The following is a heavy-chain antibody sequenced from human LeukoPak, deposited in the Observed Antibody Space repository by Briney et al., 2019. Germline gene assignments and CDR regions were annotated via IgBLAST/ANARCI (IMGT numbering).Heavy chain of an antibody. CDR1: GFTFSSYA. Sequence: PGGSLRLSCAASGFTFSSYAMSWVRQAPGKGLEWVSTIISSGGSTYYADSVKGRFTISRDNAKNSLYLQMNSLRAEDTAVYYCARGYGSGRFSWFDPWGQGTLVTVSS. J-gene: IGHJ5*02. D-gene: IGHD6-19*01. V-gene: IGHV3-23*01. CDR2: IISSGGST. CDR3: ARGYGSGRFSWFDP.